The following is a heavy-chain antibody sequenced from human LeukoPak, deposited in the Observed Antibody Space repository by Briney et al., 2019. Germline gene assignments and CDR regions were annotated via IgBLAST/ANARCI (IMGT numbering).Heavy chain of an antibody. D-gene: IGHD2-2*01. Sequence: GASAKVSCKACGYTFTSYGISWVRQAPGQGLEWMGWISAHNGNTNYPQKLQGRVTMTTDTSTSTAYMELRSLRSDDTAIYYCARSSYCGTSSCPSNWFDPWGQGTLVTVSS. J-gene: IGHJ5*02. CDR3: ARSSYCGTSSCPSNWFDP. CDR2: ISAHNGNT. V-gene: IGHV1-18*01. CDR1: GYTFTSYG.